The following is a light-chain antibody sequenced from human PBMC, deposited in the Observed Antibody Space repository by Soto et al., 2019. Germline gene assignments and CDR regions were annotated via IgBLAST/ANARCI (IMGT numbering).Light chain of an antibody. V-gene: IGLV2-8*01. J-gene: IGLJ1*01. CDR1: SSDVGGYNY. Sequence: QSVLTQPPSASGSPGHSFTSSCTGTSSDVGGYNYVSWYQQHPGKAPKLMIYEVSKRPSGVPDRFSGSKSGNTASLTVSGLQAEDEADYYCSSYAGSNNSYVFGTGTKVTVL. CDR2: EVS. CDR3: SSYAGSNNSYV.